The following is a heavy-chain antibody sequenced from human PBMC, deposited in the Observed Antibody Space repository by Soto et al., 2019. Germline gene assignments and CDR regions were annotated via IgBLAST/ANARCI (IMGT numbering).Heavy chain of an antibody. CDR3: TRGPRSTSTGTGAF. Sequence: PGGSLRLSCAASGFTFSMYWMHWVRQVPGKGPERVSRINDDGSSTNYADSVKGRFTISRDNAKNTLYLQMNDLRAEDTAVYYCTRGPRSTSTGTGAFWGQGTLVTVSS. CDR1: GFTFSMYW. CDR2: INDDGSST. V-gene: IGHV3-74*01. J-gene: IGHJ4*02. D-gene: IGHD1-1*01.